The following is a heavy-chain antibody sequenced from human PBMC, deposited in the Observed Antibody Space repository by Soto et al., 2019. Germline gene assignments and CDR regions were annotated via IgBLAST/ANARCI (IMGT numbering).Heavy chain of an antibody. D-gene: IGHD3-10*01. V-gene: IGHV3-30*18. CDR2: ISYDGSNK. Sequence: GGSLRLSCAASGFTFSSYGMHWVRQAPGKGLEWVAVISYDGSNKYYADSVKGRFTISRDNSKNTLYLQMNSLRAEDTAVYYCAKDRSYYGSGEYYYFDYWGQGTLVTVSS. CDR3: AKDRSYYGSGEYYYFDY. CDR1: GFTFSSYG. J-gene: IGHJ4*02.